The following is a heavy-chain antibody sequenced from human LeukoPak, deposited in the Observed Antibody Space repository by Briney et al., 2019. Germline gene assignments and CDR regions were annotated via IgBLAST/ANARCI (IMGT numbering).Heavy chain of an antibody. Sequence: GGSLRLSCVGSGVTVSDNYMHWVRQAPGKGLEWIAVFYTGGNTYYGDSVKGRFTISREDSKKTLYLQMNSLRVDDTAVYFCARDGGDHDAFEIWGQGTMVTVAS. D-gene: IGHD2-21*02. V-gene: IGHV3-66*01. CDR3: ARDGGDHDAFEI. CDR1: GVTVSDNY. CDR2: FYTGGNT. J-gene: IGHJ3*02.